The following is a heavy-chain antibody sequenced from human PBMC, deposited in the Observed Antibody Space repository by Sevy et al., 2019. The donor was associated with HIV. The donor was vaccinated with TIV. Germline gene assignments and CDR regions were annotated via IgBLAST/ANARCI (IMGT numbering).Heavy chain of an antibody. Sequence: GGSLRLSCAASGFTFSSYSMNWVRQAPGKGLEWVSYIGNISRTIYYADSVRGRFTISRDNAKNSLYLQMNSLRDEDTAVYYCATLFHYSSQFDCWGQGTLVTVSS. D-gene: IGHD4-4*01. J-gene: IGHJ4*02. CDR2: IGNISRTI. CDR3: ATLFHYSSQFDC. V-gene: IGHV3-48*02. CDR1: GFTFSSYS.